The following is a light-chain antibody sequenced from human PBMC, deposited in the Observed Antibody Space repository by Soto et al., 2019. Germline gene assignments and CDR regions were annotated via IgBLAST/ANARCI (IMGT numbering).Light chain of an antibody. Sequence: QSVVTQPPSASGTPGQRVTISCSGSTSNIGSKFVYWYQQNPGTAPKLLIYANDQRPSGVPDRFSGSKSGTSASLAISGLRSEDEADYYCVAWDGTLSAWVFGGGTKLTV. J-gene: IGLJ3*02. CDR2: AND. CDR3: VAWDGTLSAWV. V-gene: IGLV1-47*01. CDR1: TSNIGSKF.